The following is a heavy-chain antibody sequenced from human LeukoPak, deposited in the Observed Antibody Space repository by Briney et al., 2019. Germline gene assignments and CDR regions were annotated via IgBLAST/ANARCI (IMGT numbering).Heavy chain of an antibody. V-gene: IGHV1-18*01. Sequence: ASVKLSCKASGYTFTSCGIRWARQAPGQGLEWRGWLSAHNGNTNYAQKLQGRVTMTTDTSTSTAYMELWSLRSDDTAVYYCARDVRYFDWLSSVIYYFDYWGQGTLVTVSS. CDR2: LSAHNGNT. CDR3: ARDVRYFDWLSSVIYYFDY. J-gene: IGHJ4*02. CDR1: GYTFTSCG. D-gene: IGHD3-9*01.